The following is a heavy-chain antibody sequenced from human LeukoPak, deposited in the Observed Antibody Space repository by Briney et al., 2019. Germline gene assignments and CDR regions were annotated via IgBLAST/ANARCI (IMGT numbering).Heavy chain of an antibody. V-gene: IGHV4-31*03. J-gene: IGHJ4*02. CDR2: IFYSGST. D-gene: IGHD4-23*01. CDR1: GGSISSGDYY. CDR3: ARDSDYGGNRH. Sequence: SETLSLTCTVSGGSISSGDYYWSWIRQHPGKGLEWIGYIFYSGSTYYNPSLMSRVTISVDTSKNQFSLRLSSVTAADTAVYYCARDSDYGGNRHWGQGTLVTVSS.